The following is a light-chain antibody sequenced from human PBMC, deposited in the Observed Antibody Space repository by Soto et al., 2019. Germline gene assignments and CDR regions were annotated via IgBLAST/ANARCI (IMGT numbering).Light chain of an antibody. V-gene: IGKV3-20*01. J-gene: IGKJ1*01. Sequence: EIVLTQSPGTLSLSPGERATLSCRASQSVSSSYLAWYQQKPGQAPRLLIYGASSRATGIPDRFSGSGSGTDFTLTISRLEPEDFAVYYCQQYGNSPVTFGQGTQVEVK. CDR2: GAS. CDR1: QSVSSSY. CDR3: QQYGNSPVT.